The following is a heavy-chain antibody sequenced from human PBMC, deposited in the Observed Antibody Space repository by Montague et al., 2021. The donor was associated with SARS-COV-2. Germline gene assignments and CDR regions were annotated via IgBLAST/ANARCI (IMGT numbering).Heavy chain of an antibody. J-gene: IGHJ4*02. D-gene: IGHD6-25*01. CDR3: ARAGARLDRGRWYFDY. V-gene: IGHV4-61*02. CDR1: GASITSGSYY. Sequence: TLSLTCTVSGASITSGSYYWSWIRQPSGTRLEWIGRKYTTGSTNYXPSLKSRVAISVDTSKNQFSLKLSSVTAADTAVYYCARAGARLDRGRWYFDYWGQGILVTVSP. CDR2: KYTTGST.